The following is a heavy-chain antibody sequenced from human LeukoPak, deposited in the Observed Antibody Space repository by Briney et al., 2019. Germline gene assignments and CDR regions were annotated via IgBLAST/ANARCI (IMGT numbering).Heavy chain of an antibody. V-gene: IGHV4-38-2*02. CDR3: ARDGGWLVQNRFDP. Sequence: SETLSLTCTVSGYSISSGYYWGWIRQPPGKGLEWIGSIYHSGSTYYNPSLKSRVTISVDTSKNQFSLKLSSVTAADTAVYYCARDGGWLVQNRFDPWGQGTLVTVSS. CDR2: IYHSGST. D-gene: IGHD6-19*01. J-gene: IGHJ5*02. CDR1: GYSISSGYY.